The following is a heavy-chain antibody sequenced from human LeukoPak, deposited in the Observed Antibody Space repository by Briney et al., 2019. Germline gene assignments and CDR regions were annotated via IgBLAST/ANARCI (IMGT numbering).Heavy chain of an antibody. Sequence: PSETLSLTCTVSGGSISSSSYYWSWIRQPPGKGLEWIGSIYYSGSTYYNPSLKSRVTISVDTSKNQFSLKLSSVTAADTAVYYCARDSSGWYHHYYGMDVWGQGTTVTVSS. CDR1: GGSISSSSYY. CDR3: ARDSSGWYHHYYGMDV. CDR2: IYYSGST. V-gene: IGHV4-39*07. J-gene: IGHJ6*02. D-gene: IGHD6-19*01.